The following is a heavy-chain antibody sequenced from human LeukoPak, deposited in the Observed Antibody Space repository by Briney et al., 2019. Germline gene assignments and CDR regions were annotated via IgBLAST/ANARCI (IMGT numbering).Heavy chain of an antibody. CDR1: GFTFSSYA. J-gene: IGHJ4*02. D-gene: IGHD1-26*01. Sequence: GGSLRLSCAASGFTFSSYAMSWVRQAPGKGLEWASAISGSGGSTYYADSVKGRFTISRDNSKNTLYLQMNSLRAEDTAVYYCAKSRVGATVPTFDYWGQGTLVTVSS. V-gene: IGHV3-23*01. CDR2: ISGSGGST. CDR3: AKSRVGATVPTFDY.